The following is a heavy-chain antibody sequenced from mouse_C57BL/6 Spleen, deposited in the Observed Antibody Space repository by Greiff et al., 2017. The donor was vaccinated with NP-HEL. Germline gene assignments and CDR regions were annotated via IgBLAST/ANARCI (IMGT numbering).Heavy chain of an antibody. D-gene: IGHD1-1*01. V-gene: IGHV1-59*01. CDR2: IDPSDSYT. CDR3: ARKGGNYYGSFDY. J-gene: IGHJ2*01. Sequence: VQLQQPGAELVRPGTSVKLSCKASGYTFTSYWMHWVKQRPGQGLEWIGVIDPSDSYTNYNQKFKGKATLTVDTSSSTAYMQLSSLTSEDFAVYYCARKGGNYYGSFDYWGHGTTLTVAS. CDR1: GYTFTSYW.